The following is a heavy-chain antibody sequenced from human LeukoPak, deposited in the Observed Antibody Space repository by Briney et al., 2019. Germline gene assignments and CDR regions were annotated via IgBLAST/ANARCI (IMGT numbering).Heavy chain of an antibody. V-gene: IGHV3-74*01. CDR3: ARAPPGIAAAGKISYYYYGMDV. CDR1: GFTLSSYW. CDR2: INSDGSST. D-gene: IGHD6-13*01. Sequence: GGSLRLSCAASGFTLSSYWMHWVRQAPGKGLVWVSRINSDGSSTSYADSVKGRFTISRDNAKNTLYLQMNSLRAEDTAVYYCARAPPGIAAAGKISYYYYGMDVWGQGTTVTVSS. J-gene: IGHJ6*02.